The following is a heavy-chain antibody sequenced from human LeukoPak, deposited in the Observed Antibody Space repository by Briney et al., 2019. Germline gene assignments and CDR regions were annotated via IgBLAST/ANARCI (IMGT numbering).Heavy chain of an antibody. CDR3: ASGSFCTNGVCYKGFDY. CDR1: GFTFSTSW. J-gene: IGHJ4*02. D-gene: IGHD2-8*01. V-gene: IGHV3-74*01. CDR2: INCDGSTT. Sequence: GGSLRLSCAASGFTFSTSWMHWVRQAPGKGLVWVSRINCDGSTTTYADSVKGRFTISRDNAKNTLFLQMNSLRAEDTAVYYCASGSFCTNGVCYKGFDYWGQGTLVSVS.